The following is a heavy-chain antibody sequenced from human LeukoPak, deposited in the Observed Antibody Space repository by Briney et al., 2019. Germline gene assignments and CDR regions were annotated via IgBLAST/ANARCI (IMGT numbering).Heavy chain of an antibody. J-gene: IGHJ4*02. D-gene: IGHD3-16*02. Sequence: GGSLRLSCAASGFTFSTYAMSWVRQAPGKGLEWVSAISGSGGSTYYADSVKGRFTISRDNSKNTLYLQMNSLRAEDTAVYYCAKELDDYVWGSYRYRPYFDYWGQGTLVTVSS. CDR2: ISGSGGST. V-gene: IGHV3-23*01. CDR1: GFTFSTYA. CDR3: AKELDDYVWGSYRYRPYFDY.